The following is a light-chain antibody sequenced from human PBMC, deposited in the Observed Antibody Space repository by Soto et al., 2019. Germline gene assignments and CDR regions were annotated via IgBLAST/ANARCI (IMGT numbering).Light chain of an antibody. CDR2: EVS. Sequence: QSVLTQPPSASGSPGQSVTISCTGTSSDVGGYNYISWYQQHPGKAPKLMIYEVSKRPSGVPDRFSGSKSGNTASLTVSGLQAEDEADYYCSSYAGSNNYVLGTGTKV. V-gene: IGLV2-8*01. CDR3: SSYAGSNNYV. CDR1: SSDVGGYNY. J-gene: IGLJ1*01.